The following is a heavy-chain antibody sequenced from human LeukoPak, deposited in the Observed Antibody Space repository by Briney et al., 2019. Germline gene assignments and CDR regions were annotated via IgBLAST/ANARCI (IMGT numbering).Heavy chain of an antibody. D-gene: IGHD3-22*01. V-gene: IGHV5-51*01. J-gene: IGHJ3*02. CDR3: ARHRGCYDSSGYSDAFDI. Sequence: GESLKISCKGSGYSFTSYWIGWVRQMPGKGLEWMGNIYPGDSDTRYSPSFQGQVTISADKSISTAYLQWSSLKASDTAMYYCARHRGCYDSSGYSDAFDIWGQGTMVTVSS. CDR1: GYSFTSYW. CDR2: IYPGDSDT.